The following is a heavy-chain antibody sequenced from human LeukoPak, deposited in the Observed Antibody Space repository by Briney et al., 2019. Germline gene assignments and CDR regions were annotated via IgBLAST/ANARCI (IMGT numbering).Heavy chain of an antibody. Sequence: SETLSLTCTVSGGSISSSSYYWGWIRQPPGKGLEWIGSIYYSGSTYYNPSLKSRVTISVDTSKNQFSLKLSSVTAADTAVYYCAIAAAGKIGYFDYWGQGTLVTVSS. J-gene: IGHJ4*02. CDR1: GGSISSSSYY. D-gene: IGHD6-13*01. CDR2: IYYSGST. V-gene: IGHV4-39*07. CDR3: AIAAAGKIGYFDY.